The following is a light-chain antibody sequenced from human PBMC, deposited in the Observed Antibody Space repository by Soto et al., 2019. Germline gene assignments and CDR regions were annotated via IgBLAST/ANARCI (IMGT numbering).Light chain of an antibody. J-gene: IGKJ3*01. CDR3: QQGHRVPFT. CDR1: QSITNS. CDR2: AAS. V-gene: IGKV1-39*01. Sequence: DVQMTQSPYSLSASVGDRVTITCRACQSITNSLNWYQHKPGKAPTLLVYAASSCQSGVPSSFSGSGSRTEFTLTICVLQPEDFATCFCQQGHRVPFTFGPGTKVDIK.